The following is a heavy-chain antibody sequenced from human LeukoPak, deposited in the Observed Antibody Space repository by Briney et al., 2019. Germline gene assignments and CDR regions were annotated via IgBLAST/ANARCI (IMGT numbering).Heavy chain of an antibody. V-gene: IGHV1-46*01. Sequence: ASVKASCKASGYTFTSYYIHWVRQAPGQGPEWMGIVNPSGGSTSYAQKFQGRVTMTRDTSTSTVYMEVSSLRSEDTAVYYCARLGSTVRYYDFWCGYYDYFDYWGQGTLVTVSS. CDR3: ARLGSTVRYYDFWCGYYDYFDY. J-gene: IGHJ4*02. D-gene: IGHD3-3*01. CDR2: VNPSGGST. CDR1: GYTFTSYY.